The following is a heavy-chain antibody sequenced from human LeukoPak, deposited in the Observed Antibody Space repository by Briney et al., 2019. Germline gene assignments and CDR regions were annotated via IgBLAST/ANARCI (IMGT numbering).Heavy chain of an antibody. CDR1: GFTFSSYS. CDR3: ARDNDFWSGYFPPFGY. V-gene: IGHV3-21*01. Sequence: GGSLRHSCAASGFTFSSYSMNWVRQAPGKGLEWVSSISSSSSYIYYADSVKGRFTISRDNAKNSLYLQMNSLRAEDTAVHYCARDNDFWSGYFPPFGYWGQGTLVTVSS. D-gene: IGHD3-3*01. J-gene: IGHJ4*02. CDR2: ISSSSSYI.